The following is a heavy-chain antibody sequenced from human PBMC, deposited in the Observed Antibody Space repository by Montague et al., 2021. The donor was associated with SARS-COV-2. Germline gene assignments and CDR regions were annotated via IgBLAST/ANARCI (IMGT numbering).Heavy chain of an antibody. CDR1: GFTFSSYT. J-gene: IGHJ4*02. Sequence: SLRLSCAGSGFTFSSYTMNWVRQAPGKGLEWVSSITSRSSDTFYADSVKGRFTISRDNAKNSLYLQMNSLRAEDTAVCYCAREKGIAVAGTDYWGQGTLLTVSS. D-gene: IGHD6-19*01. CDR2: ITSRSSDT. CDR3: AREKGIAVAGTDY. V-gene: IGHV3-21*01.